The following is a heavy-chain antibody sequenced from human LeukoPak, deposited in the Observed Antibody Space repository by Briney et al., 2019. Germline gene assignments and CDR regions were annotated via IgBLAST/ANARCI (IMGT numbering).Heavy chain of an antibody. CDR3: ARSRYDYIWGIDY. D-gene: IGHD3-16*01. CDR2: LNSDGSST. J-gene: IGHJ4*02. CDR1: GFTFSTYG. Sequence: GGSLRLSCVASGFTFSTYGMTWVRQAPGKGLVWVSRLNSDGSSTNYADSVKGRFTISRDNAKNTLYLQMNSLRDEDTAVFYCARSRYDYIWGIDYWGQGTLVTISS. V-gene: IGHV3-74*01.